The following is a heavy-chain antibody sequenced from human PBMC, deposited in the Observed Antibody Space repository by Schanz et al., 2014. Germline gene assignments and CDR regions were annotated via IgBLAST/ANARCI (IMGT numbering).Heavy chain of an antibody. J-gene: IGHJ6*02. CDR2: ISYDGSDK. V-gene: IGHV3-30*18. CDR1: GFTFSNYG. CDR3: AKDRGGDYEVSYYYGMDV. D-gene: IGHD4-17*01. Sequence: QVQLVESGGGVVQTGRSLRLSCAASGFTFSNYGMHWVRQAPGKGLEWVAVISYDGSDKFYADSVKGRFTISRDNSNNTLSLQMNSLRNEDTAVYYCAKDRGGDYEVSYYYGMDVWGQGTTVTVSS.